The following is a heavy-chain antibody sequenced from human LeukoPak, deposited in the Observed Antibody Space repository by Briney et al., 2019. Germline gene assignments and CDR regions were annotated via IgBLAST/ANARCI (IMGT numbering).Heavy chain of an antibody. J-gene: IGHJ6*02. V-gene: IGHV4-39*01. D-gene: IGHD5-24*01. Sequence: SETLSLTCTVSGGSISNSNYYWDWIRQPPGKGLEWIGTTYYSGSTYYNPSLKDRVTISVDTSKNQFSLRLSSVNPADTAVYYCAKWLLFNRYYYGIDVWGRGATVTVSS. CDR1: GGSISNSNYY. CDR2: TYYSGST. CDR3: AKWLLFNRYYYGIDV.